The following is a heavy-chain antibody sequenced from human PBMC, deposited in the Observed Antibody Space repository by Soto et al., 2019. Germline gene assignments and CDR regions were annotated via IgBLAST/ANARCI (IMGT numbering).Heavy chain of an antibody. CDR3: AKDTYYHDSTGYYVFDY. CDR1: GFTFSSYG. CDR2: ISYDGSNE. Sequence: ESGGGVVQPGNSLRLSCAASGFTFSSYGMHWVRQPPGKGLEWVAGISYDGSNEHYADSVKGRFAISRDNSKITVYLQMNSLRAEDTAVYYCAKDTYYHDSTGYYVFDYWGQGTLVTVSS. D-gene: IGHD3-22*01. V-gene: IGHV3-30*18. J-gene: IGHJ4*02.